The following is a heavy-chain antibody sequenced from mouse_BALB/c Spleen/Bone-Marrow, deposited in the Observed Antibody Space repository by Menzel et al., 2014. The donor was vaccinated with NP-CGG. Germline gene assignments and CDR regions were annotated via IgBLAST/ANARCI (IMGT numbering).Heavy chain of an antibody. CDR1: GHTFTDYW. V-gene: IGHV1-69*01. CDR2: IDTSDSYT. J-gene: IGHJ3*01. D-gene: IGHD2-14*01. CDR3: ARSDYRFDPLPY. Sequence: VQLVESGAELVMPGASVKMSCKASGHTFTDYWMHWVKQRPGQGLEWIGAIDTSDSYTSYNQKFKGKATLTVDGSSSTAYMQLSSLTSEDSAVYYCARSDYRFDPLPYWGQGTLVTVSA.